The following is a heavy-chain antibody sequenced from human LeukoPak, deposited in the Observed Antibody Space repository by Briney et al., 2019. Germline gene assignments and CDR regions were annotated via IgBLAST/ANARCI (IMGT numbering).Heavy chain of an antibody. CDR1: GFTFSNYA. CDR3: VKAAGSWYGYFDY. Sequence: PGGSLRLSCSASGFTFSNYATHWVRQAPGKGLEYVSTISDNGGNTNYADSVKGRFTISRDNSKNTLYLQMSSLRPEDTAVYYCVKAAGSWYGYFDYWGQGTLVTVSS. CDR2: ISDNGGNT. D-gene: IGHD6-13*01. V-gene: IGHV3-64D*06. J-gene: IGHJ4*02.